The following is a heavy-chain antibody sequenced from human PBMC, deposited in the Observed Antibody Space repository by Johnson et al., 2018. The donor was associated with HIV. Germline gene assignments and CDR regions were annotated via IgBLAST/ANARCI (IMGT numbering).Heavy chain of an antibody. CDR1: GFTFDEYG. CDR2: INWNGGST. V-gene: IGHV3-20*04. CDR3: ARVLNARPQWALDI. D-gene: IGHD5-24*01. J-gene: IGHJ3*02. Sequence: EQLLESGGGVVRPGGSLRLSCEVSGFTFDEYGMSWVRQAPGKGLEWVSGINWNGGSTGYADSVKGRFTISRDNARNFLYLQMNSVRAEDTALYFCARVLNARPQWALDIWGQGTMVTVSS.